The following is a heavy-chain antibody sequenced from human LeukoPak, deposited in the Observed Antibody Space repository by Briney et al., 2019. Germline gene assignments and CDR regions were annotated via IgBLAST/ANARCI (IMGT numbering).Heavy chain of an antibody. Sequence: GGSLRLSCAASGFTFSSYAMSWVRQAPGEGLEWVSAISGSGGSTYYADSVKGRFTISRDNSKNTLYLQMNSLRAEDTAVYYCAKGTMIVVVYYFDYWGQGTLVTVSS. D-gene: IGHD3-22*01. CDR2: ISGSGGST. CDR1: GFTFSSYA. J-gene: IGHJ4*02. V-gene: IGHV3-23*01. CDR3: AKGTMIVVVYYFDY.